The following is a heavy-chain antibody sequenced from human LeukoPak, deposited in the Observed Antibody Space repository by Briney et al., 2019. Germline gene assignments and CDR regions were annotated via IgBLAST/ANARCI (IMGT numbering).Heavy chain of an antibody. V-gene: IGHV3-48*03. CDR2: ISSSGFTT. D-gene: IGHD3-16*01. CDR3: VRDRGSSLYRALFDY. CDR1: GFPFSSYE. Sequence: GGSLRLSCAASGFPFSSYEMNWVRQAPGKGLEWVSYISSSGFTTYYADSVKGRFTISRDNAKKSLYLQMNSLRAEDTAVYYCVRDRGSSLYRALFDYWGQGTLVTVSS. J-gene: IGHJ4*02.